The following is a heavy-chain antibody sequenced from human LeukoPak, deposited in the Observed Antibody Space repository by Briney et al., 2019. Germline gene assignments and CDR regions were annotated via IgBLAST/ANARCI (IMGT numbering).Heavy chain of an antibody. J-gene: IGHJ5*02. D-gene: IGHD3-22*01. CDR2: ISGRGGST. CDR1: GFTFSSYA. CDR3: AKDQSRYFYDSSAYPRNWFDP. V-gene: IGHV3-23*01. Sequence: GGSLRLSCAASGFTFSSYAMSWVRQAPGKGLGWVSAISGRGGSTYYADSVKGRFTISRDNSKNTLYLQMNSLRAEDTAVYYCAKDQSRYFYDSSAYPRNWFDPWGQGTLVTVSS.